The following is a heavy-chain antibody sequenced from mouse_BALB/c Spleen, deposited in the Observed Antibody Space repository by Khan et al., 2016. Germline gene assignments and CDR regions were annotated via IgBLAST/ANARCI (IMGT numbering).Heavy chain of an antibody. J-gene: IGHJ2*01. V-gene: IGHV3-2*02. CDR3: ARYYGNYVYYFDY. CDR1: GYSITSDYA. D-gene: IGHD2-1*01. CDR2: ISYSGST. Sequence: EVKLQESGPGLVKPSQSLSLTCTVTGYSITSDYAWNWIRQFPGNKLEWMGYISYSGSTSYNPSLKSRISITRDTSKNQFFLQLNSVTTEDTATYYCARYYGNYVYYFDYWGQGTTLTVSS.